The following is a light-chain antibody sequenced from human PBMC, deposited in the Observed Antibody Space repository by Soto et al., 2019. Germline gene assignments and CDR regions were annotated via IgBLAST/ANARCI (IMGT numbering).Light chain of an antibody. CDR1: SSNIGSNS. CDR3: AAWDDSLNGQGV. J-gene: IGLJ3*02. Sequence: QSVLTQPPSASGTPGQRVTISCSGSSSNIGSNSVSWYQQLPGTAPKLLIYSDTQRPSWVPDRFSGSKSGTSASLAISGLQSEDEADYYCAAWDDSLNGQGVFGGGTKLTVL. CDR2: SDT. V-gene: IGLV1-44*01.